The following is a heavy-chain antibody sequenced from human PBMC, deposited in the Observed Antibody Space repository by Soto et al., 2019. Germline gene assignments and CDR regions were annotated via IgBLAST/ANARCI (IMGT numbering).Heavy chain of an antibody. CDR1: GGSFSGDY. CDR3: ARAGLPQTYQLLSRSRRYGMDV. V-gene: IGHV4-34*01. CDR2: INHSGST. Sequence: QVQLQQWGAGLLKPSETLSLTCAVYGGSFSGDYWSWIRQPPGKGLEWIGEINHSGSTNYNPSLKSRVTISVDTSTNQFSLKLSSVTAADTAVYYCARAGLPQTYQLLSRSRRYGMDVWGQGTTVTVSS. J-gene: IGHJ6*02. D-gene: IGHD2-2*01.